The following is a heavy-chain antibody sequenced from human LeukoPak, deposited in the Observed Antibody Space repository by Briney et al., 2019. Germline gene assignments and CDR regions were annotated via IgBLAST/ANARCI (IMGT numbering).Heavy chain of an antibody. CDR3: VKDQYSSSGWWSTRVPMDV. J-gene: IGHJ6*02. CDR2: ISSNGGST. Sequence: GGSPRDSRSASGFSFSSYAMHWVRQAPGKGLEYVSAISSNGGSTYYADSVKGRFTISRDNSKNTLYLQMSSLRAEDTAVYYCVKDQYSSSGWWSTRVPMDVWGHGDTVTVSS. CDR1: GFSFSSYA. V-gene: IGHV3-64D*06. D-gene: IGHD6-19*01.